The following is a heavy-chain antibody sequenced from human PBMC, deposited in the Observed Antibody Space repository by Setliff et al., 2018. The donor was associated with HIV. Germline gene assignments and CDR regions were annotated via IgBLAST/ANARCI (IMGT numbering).Heavy chain of an antibody. CDR3: ARALYRVKQQLVPHFFDY. D-gene: IGHD6-13*01. CDR2: NSSSSNTI. Sequence: HPVGSLRLSCAASGFTFSSYSMNWVRQTPGKGLEWISYNSSSSNTIYYADSVKGRFTISRDNAKNSLYLQMNSLRAEDTAMYYCARALYRVKQQLVPHFFDYWGQGTLVTVSS. CDR1: GFTFSSYS. V-gene: IGHV3-48*01. J-gene: IGHJ4*02.